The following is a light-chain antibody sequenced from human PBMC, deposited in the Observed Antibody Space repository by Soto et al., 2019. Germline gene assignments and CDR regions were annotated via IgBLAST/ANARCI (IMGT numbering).Light chain of an antibody. CDR3: AAWDDSLNGVL. V-gene: IGLV1-44*01. CDR2: STN. Sequence: QSVLTQPPSASGTPGQRVTISCSGSSSNIGSNTVNWYQQLPGMAPKLLIFSTNQRPSGVPDRFSGSKSGTSGSLAISGLHSDDEADYYCAAWDDSLNGVLFGGGTKVTVL. J-gene: IGLJ2*01. CDR1: SSNIGSNT.